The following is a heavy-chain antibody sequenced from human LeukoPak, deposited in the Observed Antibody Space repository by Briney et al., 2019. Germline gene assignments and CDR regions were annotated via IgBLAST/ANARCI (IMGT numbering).Heavy chain of an antibody. CDR2: IFYSGST. CDR1: GGSISTSNYY. CDR3: ARAPWGGRADS. Sequence: SETLSLTCTVSGGSISTSNYYWGWIRQPPGKGLEWIGNIFYSGSTYYSPSLKSRVTISLDTSKNQFSLKLSSVTAADTAVYYCARAPWGGRADSWGQGTLVTVSS. J-gene: IGHJ5*02. D-gene: IGHD3-16*01. V-gene: IGHV4-39*07.